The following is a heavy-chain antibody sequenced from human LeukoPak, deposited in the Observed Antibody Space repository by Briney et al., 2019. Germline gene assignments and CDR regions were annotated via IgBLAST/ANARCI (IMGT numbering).Heavy chain of an antibody. CDR1: GYTFTGYY. Sequence: ASVKVSCKASGYTFTGYYVHWVRQAPGQGLEWMGWMNPNSGNTGYAQKFQGRLTMTWDTAISTAYMELSSLRSEDTAIYYCARELSSDEHWGQGTLVTVSS. CDR2: MNPNSGNT. V-gene: IGHV1-8*02. D-gene: IGHD6-25*01. CDR3: ARELSSDEH. J-gene: IGHJ4*02.